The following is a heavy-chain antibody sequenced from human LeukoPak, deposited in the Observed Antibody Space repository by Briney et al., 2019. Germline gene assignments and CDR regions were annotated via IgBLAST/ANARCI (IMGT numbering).Heavy chain of an antibody. D-gene: IGHD1-26*01. Sequence: SETLSLTCTFWVGSHSSHYWIWIRQPPTKGLEGSGYIYYSGCNNYNPSLKSQVTISLEQSKNQIPLKLGSVTAGPPALDCCAGRVGATIWTGMEFWGPGILVTVSS. CDR3: AGRVGATIWTGMEF. CDR2: IYYSGCN. CDR1: VGSHSSHY. J-gene: IGHJ1*01. V-gene: IGHV4-59*08.